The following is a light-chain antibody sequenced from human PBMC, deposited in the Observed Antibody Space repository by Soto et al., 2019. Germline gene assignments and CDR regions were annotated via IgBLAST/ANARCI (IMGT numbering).Light chain of an antibody. V-gene: IGKV1-12*01. CDR2: GAS. Sequence: DIQMTQSPSSVSASVGDRVTITCRASQGVSSWLAWYQQKPGRDPKLLIYGASTLQSGVPSRFSGSGSGTDFSLTITTLQPEDSATYYCQQADTFPLTFGGGTKVEIE. CDR3: QQADTFPLT. J-gene: IGKJ4*01. CDR1: QGVSSW.